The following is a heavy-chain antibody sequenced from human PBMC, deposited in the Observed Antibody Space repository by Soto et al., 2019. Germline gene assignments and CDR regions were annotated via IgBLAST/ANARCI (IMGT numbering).Heavy chain of an antibody. CDR3: ARPTSLGGNPFDY. CDR2: IDSDGRAP. D-gene: IGHD2-15*01. J-gene: IGHJ4*02. Sequence: EVQLVESGGGLVQPGGSLRLSCAASGFNLSKYWMHWVRQAPGKGLVWVSRIDSDGRAPIYADSVKGRFTISRDNANNMLYLEINSLRPEDTAVHYCARPTSLGGNPFDYWGQGTLVTVSS. V-gene: IGHV3-74*01. CDR1: GFNLSKYW.